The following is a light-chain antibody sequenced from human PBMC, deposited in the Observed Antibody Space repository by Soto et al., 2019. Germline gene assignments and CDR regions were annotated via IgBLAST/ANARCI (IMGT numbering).Light chain of an antibody. Sequence: QSVLTQPPSASGSRGQSVTITCTGISSDVDDYKYVSWYQQHPGKAPKLIIYELSQRPSGVPDRFSGSKSGNAASLTVSGLQADDEADYYCSSYAGSNNLHVVFGGGTQLTVL. CDR3: SSYAGSNNLHVV. CDR1: SSDVDDYKY. V-gene: IGLV2-8*01. CDR2: ELS. J-gene: IGLJ2*01.